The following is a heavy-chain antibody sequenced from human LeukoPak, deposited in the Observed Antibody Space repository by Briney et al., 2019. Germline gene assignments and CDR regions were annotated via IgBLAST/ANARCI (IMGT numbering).Heavy chain of an antibody. D-gene: IGHD2-15*01. V-gene: IGHV3-30*18. CDR3: AKLAEVVAATTYFDY. CDR1: GFTLTSYG. CDR2: ILYVGSNK. J-gene: IGHJ4*02. Sequence: RGCLRLSCAASGFTLTSYGMHWVRPAPGKGLGWVAVILYVGSNKYYTDSVKGRVTTSRDNSKNTLYLQMNSLRAEDTAVYYFAKLAEVVAATTYFDYWGQGTLVTVSS.